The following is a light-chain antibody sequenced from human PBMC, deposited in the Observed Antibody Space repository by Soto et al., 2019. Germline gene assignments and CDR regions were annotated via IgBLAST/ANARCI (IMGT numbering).Light chain of an antibody. CDR2: EVS. V-gene: IGLV2-8*01. J-gene: IGLJ1*01. Sequence: QSVLTQPASVSGSPGQSITISCTGTRSDVGGYNYVSWYQQHPGKAPKLMIYEVSERPSGVPDRFSGSKSSNTASLTVSGLQAEDEADYYCSSYAGSNNFVFGTGTKLTVL. CDR3: SSYAGSNNFV. CDR1: RSDVGGYNY.